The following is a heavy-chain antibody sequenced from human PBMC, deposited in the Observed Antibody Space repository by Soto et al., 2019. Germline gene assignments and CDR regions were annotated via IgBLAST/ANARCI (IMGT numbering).Heavy chain of an antibody. D-gene: IGHD3-22*01. CDR2: IYYSGST. V-gene: IGHV4-39*01. Sequence: SETLSLTCTVSGGSISSSSYYWGWIRQPPGKGLEWIGSIYYSGSTYYNPSLKSRVTISVDTSKNQFSLKLSSVTAADTAVYYCAGGKYYFYSSGYLGRDLVYCGPGTLVT. CDR3: AGGKYYFYSSGYLGRDLVY. J-gene: IGHJ4*02. CDR1: GGSISSSSYY.